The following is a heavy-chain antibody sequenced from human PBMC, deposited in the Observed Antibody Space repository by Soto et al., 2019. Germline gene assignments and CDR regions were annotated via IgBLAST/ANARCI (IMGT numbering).Heavy chain of an antibody. V-gene: IGHV4-4*02. CDR1: GGSITSSNW. CDR3: ARRVDGSGFFDS. Sequence: SETLSLTCAVSGGSITSSNWWSWVRQPPGKGLEWIGEIYHSGTTNYNPSLKSRVTISLDMSKNHFSLKLSSVTAADTAVYYCARRVDGSGFFDSWGQGTLVTVSS. D-gene: IGHD6-19*01. CDR2: IYHSGTT. J-gene: IGHJ4*02.